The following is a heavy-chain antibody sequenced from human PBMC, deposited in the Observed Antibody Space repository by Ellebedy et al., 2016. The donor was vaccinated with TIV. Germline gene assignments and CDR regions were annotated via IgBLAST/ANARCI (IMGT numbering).Heavy chain of an antibody. Sequence: AASVKVSCKASGYTFTTYAKHWVRQAPGQRPEWMGWINDGIGNTKYSENFQGRVTITTDTSASTAYMELSNLRSEDTAVYYCARRFDIVTGSYPRGYYGLDIWGQGTTVTVSS. V-gene: IGHV1-3*01. CDR1: GYTFTTYA. D-gene: IGHD3-9*01. CDR3: ARRFDIVTGSYPRGYYGLDI. CDR2: INDGIGNT. J-gene: IGHJ6*02.